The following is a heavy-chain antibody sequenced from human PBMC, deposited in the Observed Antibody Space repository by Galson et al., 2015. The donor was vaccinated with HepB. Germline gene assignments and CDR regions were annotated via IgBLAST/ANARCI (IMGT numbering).Heavy chain of an antibody. V-gene: IGHV3-74*01. CDR2: ITDNDGSRT. D-gene: IGHD3-3*01. CDR1: GFTFSSYW. CDR3: ARDGHLDFWSGYRDYFDS. Sequence: SLRLSCAASGFTFSSYWMHWVRQAPGKGLVWVSHITDNDGSRTGYADSVKGRFTISRDNAKNTLYLQMNSLRAEDTAVYYCARDGHLDFWSGYRDYFDSWGQGTLVTVSS. J-gene: IGHJ4*02.